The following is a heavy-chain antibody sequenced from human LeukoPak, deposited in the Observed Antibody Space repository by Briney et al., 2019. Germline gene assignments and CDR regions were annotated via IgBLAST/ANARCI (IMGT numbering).Heavy chain of an antibody. CDR3: ARDPGRSSSWYFDY. Sequence: GGSLRLSCAASGFTFSSYAMSWVRQAPGKGLEWVSGISGSGGSTYYADSVKGRFTISRDNTKNSLYLQMNSLRAEDTAVYYCARDPGRSSSWYFDYWGQGTLVTVSS. D-gene: IGHD6-13*01. V-gene: IGHV3-23*01. CDR2: ISGSGGST. CDR1: GFTFSSYA. J-gene: IGHJ4*02.